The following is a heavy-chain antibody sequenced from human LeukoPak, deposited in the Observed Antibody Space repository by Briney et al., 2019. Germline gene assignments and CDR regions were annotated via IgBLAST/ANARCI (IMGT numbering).Heavy chain of an antibody. CDR3: AKSKLIEELDYFDY. V-gene: IGHV3-23*01. CDR1: GFTFSSYA. CDR2: ISSSGGST. Sequence: PGGSLRLSCAASGFTFSSYAMSWVRQTPGKGLEWVSAISSSGGSTYYADSVKGRFTISRDNSKNTLYLQMNSLRAEDTAVYYCAKSKLIEELDYFDYWGQGTLVTVSS. D-gene: IGHD1-26*01. J-gene: IGHJ4*02.